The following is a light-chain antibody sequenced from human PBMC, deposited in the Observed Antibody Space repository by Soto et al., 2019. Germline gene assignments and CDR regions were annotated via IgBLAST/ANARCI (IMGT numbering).Light chain of an antibody. V-gene: IGKV3D-20*02. CDR1: QSLSSNY. CDR3: QQRSNWPLT. CDR2: GAS. Sequence: EIVLTQSPDTLSLSPGERATLSCRTSQSLSSNYLAWYQQRPGQAPRLLICGASTRATGIPDRFSGSGSGTDFTLTISRLEPEDFAVYYCQQRSNWPLTFGGGTKVDIK. J-gene: IGKJ4*01.